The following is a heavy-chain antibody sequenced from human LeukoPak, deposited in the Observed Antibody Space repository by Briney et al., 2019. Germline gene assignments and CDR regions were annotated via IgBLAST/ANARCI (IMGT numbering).Heavy chain of an antibody. J-gene: IGHJ4*02. CDR2: ISVDGSNE. CDR1: GFTFSSYG. D-gene: IGHD3-22*01. Sequence: GGSLRLSCAASGFTFSSYGMHWVRQAPGKGLEWVAVISVDGSNEYYADSVKGRFTISRDNSKNTLYLQMNSLRAEDTAVYYCAKEGYYYDSSGYYPPIDYWGQGTLVTVSS. CDR3: AKEGYYYDSSGYYPPIDY. V-gene: IGHV3-30*18.